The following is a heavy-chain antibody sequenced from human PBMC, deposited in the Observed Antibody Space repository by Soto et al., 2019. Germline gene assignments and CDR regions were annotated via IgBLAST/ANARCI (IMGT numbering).Heavy chain of an antibody. CDR2: INAGHGNT. D-gene: IGHD2-2*01. CDR1: GYTFTSYA. CDR3: ARGVELVVLANWFDT. V-gene: IGHV1-3*01. Sequence: QVQLVQSGAEVKKPGASVKVSCKASGYTFTSYAMHWVRQAPGQRLEWMGWINAGHGNTKYSQKFQGRVTITRDTSASTAYMELSSLRSADTAVYYCARGVELVVLANWFDTWGQGTLVTVSS. J-gene: IGHJ5*02.